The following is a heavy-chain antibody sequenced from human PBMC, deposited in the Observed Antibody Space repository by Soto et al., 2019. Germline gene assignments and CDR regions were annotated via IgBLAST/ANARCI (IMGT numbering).Heavy chain of an antibody. CDR2: IERDDDDK. CDR3: ARSIRGPRRLNGMDV. CDR1: EFSLTSPGMC. Sequence: GXGXTLVNPTATLTXTCTFSEFSLTSPGMCLSWIRQSPGRALEWLALIERDDDDKYYRKSMKTRLTISKDTRKNQVVLTMANMDPADTATYYCARSIRGPRRLNGMDVWGQGTTVPVSS. J-gene: IGHJ6*02. D-gene: IGHD1-20*01. V-gene: IGHV2-70*13.